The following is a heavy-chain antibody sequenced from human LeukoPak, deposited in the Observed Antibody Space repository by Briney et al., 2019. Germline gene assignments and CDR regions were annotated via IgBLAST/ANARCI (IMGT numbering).Heavy chain of an antibody. J-gene: IGHJ4*02. V-gene: IGHV3-74*01. CDR3: ARGRGGSYHY. CDR2: INTDGSTT. CDR1: GFTFSNDW. Sequence: GGSLRLSCAASGFTFSNDWMHWVRQAPGKGPVWVSRINTDGSTTTYADSVKGRFTISRDNAKNTLYLQMNSLRVEDTAVYYCARGRGGSYHYWGQGTLVTVSS. D-gene: IGHD1-26*01.